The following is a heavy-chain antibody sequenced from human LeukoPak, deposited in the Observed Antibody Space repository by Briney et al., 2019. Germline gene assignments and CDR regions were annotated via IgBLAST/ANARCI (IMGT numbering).Heavy chain of an antibody. CDR3: ARPNEDSSGYYYRPYFDY. D-gene: IGHD3-22*01. CDR2: INPSGGST. V-gene: IGHV1-46*01. Sequence: GASVKVSCKASGYTFTSYYMHWVRQAPGQGLEWMGIINPSGGSTSYAQKFQGRVTMTRDKSTSTVYMELSGLRSEDTAVYYCARPNEDSSGYYYRPYFDYWGQGTLVTVSS. J-gene: IGHJ4*02. CDR1: GYTFTSYY.